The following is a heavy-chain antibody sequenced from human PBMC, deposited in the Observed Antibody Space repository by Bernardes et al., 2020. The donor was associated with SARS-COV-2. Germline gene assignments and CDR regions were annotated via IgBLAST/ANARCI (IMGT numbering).Heavy chain of an antibody. CDR2: IYPADSDT. CDR1: GYSFTNHW. D-gene: IGHD1-26*01. CDR3: ARLNVIVEENSLRGSWFDP. J-gene: IGHJ5*02. Sequence: GESLKISCKASGYSFTNHWIVWVRQTPGGGLEWMGVIYPADSDTRYSPSVRGQVTISVDKSINTAFLQWRSLKAADSALYYCARLNVIVEENSLRGSWFDPWGQGTLVVVSS. V-gene: IGHV5-51*01.